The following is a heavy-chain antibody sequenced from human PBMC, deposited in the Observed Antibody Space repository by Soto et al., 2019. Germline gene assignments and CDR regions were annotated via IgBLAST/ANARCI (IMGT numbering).Heavy chain of an antibody. J-gene: IGHJ4*02. CDR3: AKEGLIGVAGFYFDS. CDR2: ISWNGGSL. V-gene: IGHV3-9*01. CDR1: GFTFDDYA. Sequence: GGSLRLSCAASGFTFDDYAIHWVRQAPGKGLEWVSGISWNGGSLGYADFVKGRFTISRDNAKNSLYLQMDSLRLEDTALYYCAKEGLIGVAGFYFDSWGQGTLVTVSS. D-gene: IGHD6-19*01.